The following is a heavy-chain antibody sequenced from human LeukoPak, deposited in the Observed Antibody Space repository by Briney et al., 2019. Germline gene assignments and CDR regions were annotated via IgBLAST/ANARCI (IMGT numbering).Heavy chain of an antibody. CDR3: ARVSPEVTLDY. Sequence: PGGSLRLSCAASGFTVSSNYMSWVRQAPGKGLEWVSVIYSGGSTYYADSVKGRFTISRDNSKNTLYLQMNSLRAEDTAVYYCARVSPEVTLDYWGQGTLVTVST. J-gene: IGHJ4*02. V-gene: IGHV3-53*01. CDR2: IYSGGST. D-gene: IGHD2-21*02. CDR1: GFTVSSNY.